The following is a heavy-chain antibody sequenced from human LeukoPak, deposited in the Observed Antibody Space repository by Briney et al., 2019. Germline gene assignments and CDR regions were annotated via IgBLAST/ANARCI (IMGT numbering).Heavy chain of an antibody. CDR1: GFTFSSYS. V-gene: IGHV3-48*01. CDR3: AREPSQGAFDI. J-gene: IGHJ3*02. CDR2: ISSSSSTI. Sequence: PGGSLRLSCAASGFTFSSYSMNWVRQAPGKGLEWASYISSSSSTIYYADSVKGRFTISRDNAKNSLYLQMNSLRAEDTAVYYCAREPSQGAFDIWGQGTMVTVSS.